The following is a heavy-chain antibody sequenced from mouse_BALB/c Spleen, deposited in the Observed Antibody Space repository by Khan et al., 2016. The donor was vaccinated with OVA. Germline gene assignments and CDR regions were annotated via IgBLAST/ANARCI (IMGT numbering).Heavy chain of an antibody. V-gene: IGHV2-9*02. CDR1: GFSLTSYG. J-gene: IGHJ2*01. CDR2: IWAGGST. Sequence: QVQLKESGPGLVAPSQSLSITCTVSGFSLTSYGIHWVRQPPGKGLEWLGIIWAGGSTNYNSALMSRLSISKDNSRSQVFLNMNRLKTDDTTMYFCARNRESDYFDYWGQGTTLTVSS. CDR3: ARNRESDYFDY.